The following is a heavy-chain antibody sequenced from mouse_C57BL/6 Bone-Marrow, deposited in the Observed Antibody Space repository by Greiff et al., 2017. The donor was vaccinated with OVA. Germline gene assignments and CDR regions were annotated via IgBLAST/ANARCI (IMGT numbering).Heavy chain of an antibody. CDR2: IYPGDGDT. D-gene: IGHD1-1*01. CDR3: ARSVYYYGSSYGAMDY. CDR1: GYAFSSSW. J-gene: IGHJ4*01. V-gene: IGHV1-82*01. Sequence: VKLQQSGPELVKPGASVKISCKASGYAFSSSWMNWVKQRPGKGLEWIGRIYPGDGDTNYNGKFKGKATLTADKSSSTAYMQLSSLTSEDSAVYFCARSVYYYGSSYGAMDYWGQGTSVTVSS.